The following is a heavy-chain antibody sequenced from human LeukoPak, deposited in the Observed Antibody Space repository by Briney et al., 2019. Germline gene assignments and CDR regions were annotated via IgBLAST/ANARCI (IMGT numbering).Heavy chain of an antibody. J-gene: IGHJ4*02. CDR2: INPNNGGT. CDR1: GYTFTGYY. V-gene: IGHV1-2*06. CDR3: TRESGSYHGNDY. Sequence: ASVKVSCKASGYTFTGYYMHWVRQAPGQGLEWMGRINPNNGGTNYAQKFQGRVTMTGDTSISTAYMELSSLRSDDTAVYYCTRESGSYHGNDYWGQGTLVSVSS. D-gene: IGHD1-26*01.